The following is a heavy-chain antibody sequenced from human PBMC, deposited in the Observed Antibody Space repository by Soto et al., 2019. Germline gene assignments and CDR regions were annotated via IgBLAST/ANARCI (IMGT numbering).Heavy chain of an antibody. CDR1: GGSFSGYY. Sequence: SETLSLTCAVYGGSFSGYYWSWIRQPPGKGLEWIGEINHSGSTNYNPSLKSRVTISVDTSKNQFSLKLSSVTAADTAVYYCASGFRWTKYDYWGQGTLVTVSS. J-gene: IGHJ4*02. CDR3: ASGFRWTKYDY. D-gene: IGHD1-1*01. CDR2: INHSGST. V-gene: IGHV4-34*01.